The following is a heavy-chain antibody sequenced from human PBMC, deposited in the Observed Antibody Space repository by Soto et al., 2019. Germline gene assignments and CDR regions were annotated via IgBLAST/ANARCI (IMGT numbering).Heavy chain of an antibody. Sequence: QVQLVQSGAEVKKPGASVKVYCKASGYTFTDYGISWVRQAPGQGLEWLGWIHTYNGNTNYAQKVQGRVTRTTDSSTSTAYMELRSLRSDDTAVYYCARDAQYSSRWHPIDYWGQGTLVTGSS. J-gene: IGHJ4*02. V-gene: IGHV1-18*01. D-gene: IGHD6-19*01. CDR3: ARDAQYSSRWHPIDY. CDR1: GYTFTDYG. CDR2: IHTYNGNT.